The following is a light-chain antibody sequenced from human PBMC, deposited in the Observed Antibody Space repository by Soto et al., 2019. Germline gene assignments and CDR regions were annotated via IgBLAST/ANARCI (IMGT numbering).Light chain of an antibody. CDR2: QDS. V-gene: IGLV3-1*01. Sequence: SNELTQPPSVSVSPGQTASITCSGDKLGDKYACWYQQKPGQSPVLVIYQDSKRPSGIPERFSGSNSGNTATLTISGTQAMDEADYYCQAWDSSFVVFGGGTKLTVL. CDR1: KLGDKY. J-gene: IGLJ2*01. CDR3: QAWDSSFVV.